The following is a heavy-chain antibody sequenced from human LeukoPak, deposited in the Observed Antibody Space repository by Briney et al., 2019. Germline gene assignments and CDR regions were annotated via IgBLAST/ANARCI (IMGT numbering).Heavy chain of an antibody. CDR2: IYTSGGT. V-gene: IGHV4-61*02. J-gene: IGHJ4*02. CDR1: GVSISSGSYY. CDR3: ARDLGDTYWSGYFEY. Sequence: PSETLSLTCTVSGVSISSGSYYWSWIRQSAGKGLEWIGRIYTSGGTDYSPSLRSRVTILSDRSKNEFSLKLTSLTAADTAVYFCARDLGDTYWSGYFEYWGQGILVSVSS. D-gene: IGHD2-8*02.